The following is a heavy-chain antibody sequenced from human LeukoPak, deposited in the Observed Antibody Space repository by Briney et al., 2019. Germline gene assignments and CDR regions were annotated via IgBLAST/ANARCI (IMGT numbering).Heavy chain of an antibody. CDR3: ANAACSGGSCSHQYDPTRCGMDV. CDR1: GFTFSSYS. J-gene: IGHJ6*02. Sequence: GGSLRLSCAASGFTFSSYSMNWVRQAPGKGLEWVSSISSSSNYIYYADSVKGRFTISRDNAKNSLYLQMNSLRAEDTAVYYCANAACSGGSCSHQYDPTRCGMDVWGQGTTVTVSS. V-gene: IGHV3-21*01. D-gene: IGHD2-15*01. CDR2: ISSSSNYI.